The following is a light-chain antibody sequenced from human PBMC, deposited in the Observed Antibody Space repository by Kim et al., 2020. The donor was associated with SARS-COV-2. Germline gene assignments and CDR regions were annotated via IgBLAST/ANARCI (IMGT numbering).Light chain of an antibody. CDR2: DAA. J-gene: IGKJ2*01. V-gene: IGKV3-11*01. CDR1: QSVSSS. Sequence: EIVWTRSRANLPWSPGERATFSCRAGQSVSSSLSWYQQKPGQAPRLLIYDAATRATGIPVRFSGSGSVTDFTLTISSLDPEDFAVYYCQQRINWPPQYTFGQGTKLEI. CDR3: QQRINWPPQYT.